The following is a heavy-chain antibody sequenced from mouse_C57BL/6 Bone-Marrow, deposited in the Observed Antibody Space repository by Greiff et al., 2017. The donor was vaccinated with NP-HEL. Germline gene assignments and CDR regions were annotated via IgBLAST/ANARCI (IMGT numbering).Heavy chain of an antibody. CDR1: GYTFTSYW. CDR3: ARWFYWYVDV. V-gene: IGHV1-55*01. D-gene: IGHD2-2*01. Sequence: VQLQQPGAELVKPGASVTMSCKASGYTFTSYWITWVKQRPGQGLEWIGDIYPGSGSTNYNEKFKSKATLTVDTSSSTAYMQLSGLTSEDSAVYYCARWFYWYVDVWGTGTTVTVSS. CDR2: IYPGSGST. J-gene: IGHJ1*03.